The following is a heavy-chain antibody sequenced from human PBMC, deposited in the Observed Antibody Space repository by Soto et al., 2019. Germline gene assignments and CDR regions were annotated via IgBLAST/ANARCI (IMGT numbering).Heavy chain of an antibody. V-gene: IGHV3-43*01. Sequence: GGSLRLSCAASGFTFDDYTMHWVRQAPGKGLEWVSLISWDGGSTYYADSVKGRFTISRDNSKNSLYLQMNSLRTEDTALYYCATSSRGGSYYYGMDVWGQGTTVTVSS. CDR1: GFTFDDYT. CDR3: ATSSRGGSYYYGMDV. CDR2: ISWDGGST. J-gene: IGHJ6*02. D-gene: IGHD5-12*01.